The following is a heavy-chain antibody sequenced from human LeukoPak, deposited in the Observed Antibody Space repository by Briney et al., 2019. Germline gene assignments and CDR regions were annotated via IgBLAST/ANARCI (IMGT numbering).Heavy chain of an antibody. J-gene: IGHJ4*02. D-gene: IGHD6-13*01. V-gene: IGHV1-24*01. CDR1: GYTLTELS. CDR3: ARGKFPYSSSLFDY. CDR2: FDPEDGET. Sequence: GASVKVSCKVSGYTLTELSMHWVRQAPGKGLEWMGGFDPEDGETIYAQKFQGRVTMTTDTSTSTAYMELRSLRSDDTAVYYCARGKFPYSSSLFDYWGQGTLVTVSS.